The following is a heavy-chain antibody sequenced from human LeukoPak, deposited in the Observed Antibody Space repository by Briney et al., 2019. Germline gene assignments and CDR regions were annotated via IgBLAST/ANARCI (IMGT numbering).Heavy chain of an antibody. CDR2: IYYSGST. V-gene: IGHV4-34*01. Sequence: PSETLSLTCAVYGGSFSGYYWGWIRQPPGKGLEWIGSIYYSGSTYYNPSLKSRVTISVDTSKNQFSLKLSSVTAADTAVYYCARASWGPAVPFVDLWGQGTLVTVSS. J-gene: IGHJ4*02. CDR3: ARASWGPAVPFVDL. D-gene: IGHD2-2*01. CDR1: GGSFSGYY.